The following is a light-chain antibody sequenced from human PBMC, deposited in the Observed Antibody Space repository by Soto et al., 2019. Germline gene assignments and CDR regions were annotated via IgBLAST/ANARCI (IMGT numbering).Light chain of an antibody. CDR1: QGIGVT. V-gene: IGKV3-15*01. Sequence: VMPQSPATLSVSPGEGVTFSCRDRQGIGVTLVWYQHKHGQTPKLLSYDTATRATGVPARFSGSRSGPEFTLTINSLQSEYFAIYYCQPYNNWPLTFGGGTKV. CDR3: QPYNNWPLT. CDR2: DTA. J-gene: IGKJ4*01.